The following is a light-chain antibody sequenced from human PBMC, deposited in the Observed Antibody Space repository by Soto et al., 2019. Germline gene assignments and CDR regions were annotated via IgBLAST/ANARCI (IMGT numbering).Light chain of an antibody. J-gene: IGKJ4*01. V-gene: IGKV3-11*01. Sequence: EMVLTQSPATLSLFPGERSTLSCRASLSVSSYLAWYQQKPGQAPRLLIYDASNRATGIPARFSGSGSGKDFTLTISTLEPQDFAVYYCHQRSNWPPLTFGGGTKVDIK. CDR2: DAS. CDR3: HQRSNWPPLT. CDR1: LSVSSY.